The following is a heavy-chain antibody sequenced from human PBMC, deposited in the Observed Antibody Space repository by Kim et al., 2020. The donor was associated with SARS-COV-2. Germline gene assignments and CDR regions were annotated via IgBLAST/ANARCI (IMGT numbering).Heavy chain of an antibody. Sequence: KGRFTISRDDSKNTLYLQMNSLKTEDTAVYYCTTDLVWDIVLVPAALPFDYWGQGTLVTVSS. J-gene: IGHJ4*02. CDR3: TTDLVWDIVLVPAALPFDY. V-gene: IGHV3-15*01. D-gene: IGHD2-2*01.